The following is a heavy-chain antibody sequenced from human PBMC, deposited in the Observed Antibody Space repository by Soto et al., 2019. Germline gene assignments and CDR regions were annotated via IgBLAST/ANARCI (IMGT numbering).Heavy chain of an antibody. J-gene: IGHJ4*02. V-gene: IGHV1-2*04. D-gene: IGHD6-19*01. CDR2: INPNSGGT. CDR3: ATSRTSIAVSGETEYYFDY. Sequence: SVKVSCKTSGYTFNDFYMHWVRQAPGQGLEWMGWINPNSGGTKYAQNFQGWVAMTRDTSISTAYMELSRLGSDDTAVYYCATSRTSIAVSGETEYYFDYWGQGTLVTVSS. CDR1: GYTFNDFY.